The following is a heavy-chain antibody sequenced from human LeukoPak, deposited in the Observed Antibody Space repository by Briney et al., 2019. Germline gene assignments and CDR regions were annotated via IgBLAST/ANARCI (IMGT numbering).Heavy chain of an antibody. J-gene: IGHJ3*02. V-gene: IGHV4-4*07. CDR1: GGSISSYY. D-gene: IGHD3-22*01. CDR3: ARDPDYYDSSGYGNDAFDI. CDR2: VFTSAIISGNT. Sequence: PSETLSLTCTVSGGSISSYYWSWIRQPPGKGLEWIGRVFTSAIISGNTNYNPSLKSRVTMSVDSSKNQFSLKLRSVTAADTAVYYCARDPDYYDSSGYGNDAFDIWGQGTMVTVSS.